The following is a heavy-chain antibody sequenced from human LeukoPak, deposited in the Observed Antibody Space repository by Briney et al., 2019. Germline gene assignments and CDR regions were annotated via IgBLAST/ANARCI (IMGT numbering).Heavy chain of an antibody. D-gene: IGHD6-19*01. CDR2: IKSKTDGGTT. J-gene: IGHJ4*02. CDR1: GFTFSNAW. CDR3: ARVHIAVAILDS. Sequence: GGSLRLSCAASGFTFSNAWMNWVRQAPGKGLEWVGRIKSKTDGGTTDYAAPVKGRFTISRDDSKNTLYLQMNSLKTEDTAVYYCARVHIAVAILDSWGQGTLVTVSS. V-gene: IGHV3-15*07.